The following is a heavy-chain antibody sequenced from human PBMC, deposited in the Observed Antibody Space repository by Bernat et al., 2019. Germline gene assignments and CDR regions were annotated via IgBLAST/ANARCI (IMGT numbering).Heavy chain of an antibody. Sequence: QLQLQESGPGLVKPSETLSLTCTVSGGSISSSSYYWGWIRQPPGKGLEWIGSIYYSGSTYYNPSLKSRVTISVDTSKNQFSLKLSSVTAADTAVYYCARHEYYDFWSGYVMDVWGQGTTVTVSS. CDR1: GGSISSSSYY. CDR2: IYYSGST. J-gene: IGHJ6*02. CDR3: ARHEYYDFWSGYVMDV. V-gene: IGHV4-39*01. D-gene: IGHD3-3*01.